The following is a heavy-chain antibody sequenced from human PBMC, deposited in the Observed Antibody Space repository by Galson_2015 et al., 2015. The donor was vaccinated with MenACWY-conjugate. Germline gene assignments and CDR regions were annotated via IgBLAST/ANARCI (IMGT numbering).Heavy chain of an antibody. Sequence: ETLSLTCTVSGASISSHYWSWFRHPPGKGLEWIAYIRETGSLKDNPSLKSRVTLSADKSNNQFSLRLISVTAADTAVYYCARIPTWGSSFGYFDYWGQGILVAVSS. CDR3: ARIPTWGSSFGYFDY. CDR1: GASISSHY. J-gene: IGHJ4*02. D-gene: IGHD7-27*01. V-gene: IGHV4-59*08. CDR2: IRETGSL.